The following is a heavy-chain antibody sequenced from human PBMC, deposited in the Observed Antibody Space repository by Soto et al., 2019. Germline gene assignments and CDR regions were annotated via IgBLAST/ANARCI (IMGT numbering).Heavy chain of an antibody. Sequence: WASVKVSCKASGYTFTSYAMHWVRQAPGQRLEWMGWINAGNGNTKYSQKFQGRVTITRDTSASTAYMELSSLRSEDTAVYYCVRDFLHFYVFTGSYSDCFDPWGQGPLVPAFS. CDR3: VRDFLHFYVFTGSYSDCFDP. J-gene: IGHJ5*02. D-gene: IGHD3-9*01. CDR2: INAGNGNT. CDR1: GYTFTSYA. V-gene: IGHV1-3*01.